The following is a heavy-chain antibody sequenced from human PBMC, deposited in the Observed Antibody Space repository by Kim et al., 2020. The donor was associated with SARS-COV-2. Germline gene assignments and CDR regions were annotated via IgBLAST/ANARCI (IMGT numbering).Heavy chain of an antibody. J-gene: IGHJ6*02. CDR2: IYYSGST. CDR1: GGSISSSSYY. Sequence: SETLSLTCTVSGGSISSSSYYWGWIRQPPGKGLEWIGSIYYSGSTYYNPSLKSRVTISVDTSKNQFSLKLSSVTAADTAVYYCAASEYSGSYPYYYGMDVWGQGTTVTVSS. CDR3: AASEYSGSYPYYYGMDV. V-gene: IGHV4-39*01. D-gene: IGHD1-26*01.